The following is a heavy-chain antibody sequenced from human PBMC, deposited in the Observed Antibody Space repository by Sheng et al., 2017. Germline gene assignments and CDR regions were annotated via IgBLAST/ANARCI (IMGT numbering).Heavy chain of an antibody. CDR3: ARGKQQLVYYYYYMDV. J-gene: IGHJ6*03. CDR2: IYYSGST. CDR1: GGSISSYY. V-gene: IGHV4-59*08. Sequence: QVQLQESGPGLVKPSETLSLTCTVSGGSISSYYWSWIRQPPGKGLEWIGYIYYSGSTNYNPSLKSRVTISVDTSKNQFSLKLSSVTAADTAVYYCARGKQQLVYYYYYMDVWGQGTRSPSP. D-gene: IGHD6-13*01.